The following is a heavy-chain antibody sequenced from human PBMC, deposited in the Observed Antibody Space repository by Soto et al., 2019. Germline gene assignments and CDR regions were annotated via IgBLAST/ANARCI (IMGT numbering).Heavy chain of an antibody. Sequence: QVQLVESGGGLVKPGGSQRISCAASGFTFSDYYMSWIRQAPGKGLEWVSYISSSGSTIYYADSVKGRYTISKDNANNSLYLQMNSLRAEDTAVYYCARDEGYDISGNYSTNWFDPWGQGTLVTVSS. V-gene: IGHV3-11*01. D-gene: IGHD3-22*01. CDR3: ARDEGYDISGNYSTNWFDP. J-gene: IGHJ5*02. CDR2: ISSSGSTI. CDR1: GFTFSDYY.